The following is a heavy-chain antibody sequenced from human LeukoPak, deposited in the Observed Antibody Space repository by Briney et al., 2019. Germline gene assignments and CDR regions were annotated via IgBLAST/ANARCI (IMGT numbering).Heavy chain of an antibody. CDR3: AREETSTVWD. Sequence: SETLSLTCTVSGGSISSYYWSWIRQPPGKGLEWIEYIYYSGNTNYNPSLKSRVTISVDTSKNLFSLKLSSVTAADTAVYYCAREETSTVWDWGQGTLVTVSS. J-gene: IGHJ4*02. V-gene: IGHV4-59*01. CDR2: IYYSGNT. D-gene: IGHD3-16*01. CDR1: GGSISSYY.